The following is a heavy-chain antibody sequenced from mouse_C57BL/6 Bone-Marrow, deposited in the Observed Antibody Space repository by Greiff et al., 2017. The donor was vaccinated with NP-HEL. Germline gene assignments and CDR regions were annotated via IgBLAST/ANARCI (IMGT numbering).Heavy chain of an antibody. J-gene: IGHJ3*01. CDR1: GYSFTGYY. Sequence: EVHLVESGPELVKPGASVKISCKASGYSFTGYYMNWVKQSPEKSLEWIGEINPSTGGTTYNQKFKAKATLTVDKSSSTAYMQLKSLTSEDSAVYYCGGDWFAYWGQGTLVTVSA. V-gene: IGHV1-42*01. CDR2: INPSTGGT. CDR3: GGDWFAY.